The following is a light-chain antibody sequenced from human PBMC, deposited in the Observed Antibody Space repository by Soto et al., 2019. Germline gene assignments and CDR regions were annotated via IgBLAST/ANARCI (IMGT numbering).Light chain of an antibody. CDR2: EVS. J-gene: IGLJ2*01. CDR3: SSYTSSNTLV. CDR1: SSDVGGYNY. V-gene: IGLV2-14*01. Sequence: QAVVTQPASVSGSPGQSITISCTGTSSDVGGYNYVSWYQQHPGKAPKLMIYEVSNRPSGVSNRFSGSKSGNTASLTISGLQSEDEADYYCSSYTSSNTLVFGGGTKVTVL.